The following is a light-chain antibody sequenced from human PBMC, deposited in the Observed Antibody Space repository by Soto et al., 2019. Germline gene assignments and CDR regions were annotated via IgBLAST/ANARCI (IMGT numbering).Light chain of an antibody. V-gene: IGLV2-14*03. Sequence: QSALTQPASVSGSPGQSITISCTGTSSDVGGSDYVSWYQQHPGKAPKLMIYNVSNRPSGVSDRFSGSKSGNTASLTISGLQAEDEADYYCSSSYTITSTVLFGGGTKVTVL. CDR1: SSDVGGSDY. CDR3: SSSYTITSTVL. CDR2: NVS. J-gene: IGLJ2*01.